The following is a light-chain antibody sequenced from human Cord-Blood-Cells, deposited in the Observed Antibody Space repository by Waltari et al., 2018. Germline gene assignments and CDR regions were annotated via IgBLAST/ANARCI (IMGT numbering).Light chain of an antibody. J-gene: IGKJ3*01. CDR2: WAS. CDR3: QQYESTPFT. V-gene: IGKV4-1*01. Sequence: IVITQSPDSLAVSLGARTTITCKSSQSVLYISNNKNYLAWYQQKPGPPPKLPIYWASPGESGVPDRFGGGGSATVCTLTISSLQAEDVAVYYCQQYESTPFTFGPGTKVDIK. CDR1: QSVLYISNNKNY.